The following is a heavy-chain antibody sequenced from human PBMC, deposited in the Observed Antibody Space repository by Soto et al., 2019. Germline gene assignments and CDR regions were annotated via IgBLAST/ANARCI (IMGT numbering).Heavy chain of an antibody. CDR2: IKQDGSEK. D-gene: IGHD3-22*01. CDR3: ARDHPQLCYDSSGYLGDY. J-gene: IGHJ4*02. CDR1: GFTFSSYW. Sequence: GGSLRLSCAASGFTFSSYWMSWVRQAPGKGLEWVANIKQDGSEKYYVDSVKGRFTISRDNAKNSLYLQMNSLRAEDTAVYYCARDHPQLCYDSSGYLGDYWGQGTLVTVSS. V-gene: IGHV3-7*01.